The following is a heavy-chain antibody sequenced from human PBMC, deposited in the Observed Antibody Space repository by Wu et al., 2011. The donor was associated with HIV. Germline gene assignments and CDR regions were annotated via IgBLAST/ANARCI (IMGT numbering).Heavy chain of an antibody. V-gene: IGHV1-69*14. CDR3: ARDYRGFGEFGAVWDV. J-gene: IGHJ6*02. CDR2: IIPIFGTA. CDR1: GGTFSSYA. Sequence: QVQLVQSGAEVKKPGSSVKVSCKASGGTFSSYAVSWVRQAPGQGLEWMGGIIPIFGTANYAQKFQGRVTITADKSTSTAYMELSSLRSEDTALYYCARDYRGFGEFGAVWDVWGQGTTVTVSS. D-gene: IGHD3-10*01.